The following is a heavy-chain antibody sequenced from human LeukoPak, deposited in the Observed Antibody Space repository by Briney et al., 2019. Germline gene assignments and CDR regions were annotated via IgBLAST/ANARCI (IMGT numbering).Heavy chain of an antibody. CDR2: INHSGST. CDR3: ARDLVSEMATDYYYYYYGMDV. D-gene: IGHD5-24*01. CDR1: GGSFSGYY. Sequence: PSETLSLTCAVYGGSFSGYYWSWIRQPPGKGLEWIGEINHSGSTNYNPSLKSRVTISVDTSKNQFSLKLSSVTAADTAVYYCARDLVSEMATDYYYYYYGMDVWGQGTTVTVSS. V-gene: IGHV4-34*01. J-gene: IGHJ6*02.